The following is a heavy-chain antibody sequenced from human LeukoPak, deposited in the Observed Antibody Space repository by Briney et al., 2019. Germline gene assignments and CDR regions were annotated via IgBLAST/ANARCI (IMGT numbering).Heavy chain of an antibody. V-gene: IGHV4-59*08. D-gene: IGHD6-13*01. CDR2: IYYSGST. J-gene: IGHJ4*02. CDR1: GGSMTNYY. Sequence: KPSETLSLTCTVSGGSMTNYYWSWIRQPPGKGLEWIGYIYYSGSTNYNPSLKSRVTISVDTSKNQFSLKLSSVTAADTAVYYCARHIAAAGIDYWGQGTLVTVSS. CDR3: ARHIAAAGIDY.